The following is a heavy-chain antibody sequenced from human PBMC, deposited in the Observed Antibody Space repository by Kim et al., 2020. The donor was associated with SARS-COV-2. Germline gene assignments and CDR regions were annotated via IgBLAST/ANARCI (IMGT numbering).Heavy chain of an antibody. Sequence: IYYADSVKGRFTISRDNAKNSLYLQMNSLRAEDTAVYYCARVGYHHDIDYWGQGTLVTVSS. CDR3: ARVGYHHDIDY. D-gene: IGHD3-9*01. J-gene: IGHJ4*02. CDR2: I. V-gene: IGHV3-11*01.